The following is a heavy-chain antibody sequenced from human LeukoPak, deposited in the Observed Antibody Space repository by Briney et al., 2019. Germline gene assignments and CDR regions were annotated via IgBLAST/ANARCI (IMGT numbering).Heavy chain of an antibody. V-gene: IGHV4-31*03. J-gene: IGHJ6*03. CDR3: ARDGNYGSGSYYMDV. Sequence: PSETLSLTCTVSGGSISSGGYYWSWIRQHPGKGLEWIGYVYYSGSTYYNPSLKSRVTISVDTSKNQFSLKLSSVTAADTAVYYCARDGNYGSGSYYMDVWGKGTTVTVSS. D-gene: IGHD3-10*01. CDR2: VYYSGST. CDR1: GGSISSGGYY.